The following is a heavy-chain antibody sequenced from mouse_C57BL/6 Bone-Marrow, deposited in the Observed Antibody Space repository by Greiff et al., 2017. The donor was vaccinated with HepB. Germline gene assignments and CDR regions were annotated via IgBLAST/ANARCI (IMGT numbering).Heavy chain of an antibody. J-gene: IGHJ1*03. CDR3: ARPGYDPWYFDV. CDR2: IYPSDSET. D-gene: IGHD2-10*02. V-gene: IGHV1-61*01. CDR1: GYTFTSYW. Sequence: QVQLQQPGAELVRPGSSVKLSCKASGYTFTSYWMDWVKQRPGQGLEWIGNIYPSDSETHYNQKFKDKATLTVDKSSSTAYMQLSSLTSEDSAVYYCARPGYDPWYFDVCGTGTTVTVSS.